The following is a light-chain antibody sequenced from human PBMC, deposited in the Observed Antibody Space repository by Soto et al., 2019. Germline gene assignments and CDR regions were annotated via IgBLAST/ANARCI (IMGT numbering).Light chain of an antibody. J-gene: IGKJ2*01. Sequence: DIQMTQSPSSLSASVGDRVIITCQASQDISNYLNWYQQKPGKAPKLLIYDASNLETGVPSRFSGSGSGTDFTFTISSLQPEDIATYYCQQYVNLPPRYPFGQGTKLEIK. CDR2: DAS. CDR3: QQYVNLPPRYP. V-gene: IGKV1-33*01. CDR1: QDISNY.